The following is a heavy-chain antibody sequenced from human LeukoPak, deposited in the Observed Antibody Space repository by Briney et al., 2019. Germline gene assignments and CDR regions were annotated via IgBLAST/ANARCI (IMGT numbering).Heavy chain of an antibody. CDR1: GFPFSGYT. CDR2: IISHGGST. CDR3: ARITMGATSANFYYYFLDA. Sequence: GSLRLSCAASGFPFSGYTLHWLRPAPGKGLEYVSAIISHGGSTHYADSVKGRFTVSRDNSKNTLYLQMDSLRAEDMAVYYCARITMGATSANFYYYFLDAWGKGTTVTVSS. D-gene: IGHD3-3*01. V-gene: IGHV3-64*02. J-gene: IGHJ6*03.